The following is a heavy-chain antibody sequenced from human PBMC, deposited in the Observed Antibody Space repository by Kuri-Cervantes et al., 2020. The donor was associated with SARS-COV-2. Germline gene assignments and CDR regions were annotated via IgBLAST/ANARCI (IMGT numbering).Heavy chain of an antibody. D-gene: IGHD6-13*01. CDR3: ARGGYRAAADY. Sequence: SETLSLTCTVSGGSISSSSYYWGWIRQPPGKGLEWIGSIYCSGSTYYNPSLKSRVTISVDTSKNQFSLKLSSVTAADTAVYYCARGGYRAAADYWGQGTLVTVSS. V-gene: IGHV4-39*01. CDR1: GGSISSSSYY. CDR2: IYCSGST. J-gene: IGHJ4*02.